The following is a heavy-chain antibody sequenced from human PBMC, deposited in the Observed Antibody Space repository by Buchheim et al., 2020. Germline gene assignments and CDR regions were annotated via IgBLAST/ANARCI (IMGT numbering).Heavy chain of an antibody. D-gene: IGHD3-16*01. J-gene: IGHJ5*02. CDR1: GGSISSGSYY. V-gene: IGHV4-61*02. Sequence: QVQLQESGPGLVKPSQTLSLTCTVSGGSISSGSYYWSWIRQPAGKGLEWIGRIYTSGSTNYNPSLKSRVTISVDTSKNQFSLKLSSVTAADTAVYYCARRGGSNHWFDPWGQGTL. CDR2: IYTSGST. CDR3: ARRGGSNHWFDP.